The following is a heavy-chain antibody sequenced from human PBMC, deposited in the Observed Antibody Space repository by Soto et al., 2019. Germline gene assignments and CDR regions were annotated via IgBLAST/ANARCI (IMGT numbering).Heavy chain of an antibody. J-gene: IGHJ4*02. CDR2: VSASGGST. D-gene: IGHD6-19*01. CDR3: AKRHSSGFDY. V-gene: IGHV3-23*01. Sequence: SLRLSCAASGFTFSSYAMSWVRQAPGKGLEWVSAVSASGGSTYYADSVKGRFTISRDNSKDTLYLQISSLRPEDTAVYYCAKRHSSGFDYWGQGTLVTVSS. CDR1: GFTFSSYA.